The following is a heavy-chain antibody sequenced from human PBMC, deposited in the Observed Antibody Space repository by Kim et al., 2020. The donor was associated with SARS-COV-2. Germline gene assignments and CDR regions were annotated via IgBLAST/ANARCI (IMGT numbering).Heavy chain of an antibody. V-gene: IGHV4-59*13. D-gene: IGHD3-9*01. CDR1: GGSISSYY. CDR3: ARSPYYDILTGYADEFGY. J-gene: IGHJ4*02. CDR2: IYYSGST. Sequence: SETLSLTCTVSGGSISSYYWSWIRQPPGKGLEWIGYIYYSGSTNYNPSLKSRVTISVDTSKNQFSLKLSSVTAADTAVYYCARSPYYDILTGYADEFGYWGQGTLVTVSS.